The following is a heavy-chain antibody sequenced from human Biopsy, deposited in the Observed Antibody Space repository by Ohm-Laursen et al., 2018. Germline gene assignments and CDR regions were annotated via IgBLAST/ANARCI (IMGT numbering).Heavy chain of an antibody. CDR1: SGSFSTYY. J-gene: IGHJ3*02. V-gene: IGHV4-59*07. Sequence: SDTLSLTCSVSSGSFSTYYWTWIRQPPGKGLEWIACIDYRGSTNYNPSLKSRVSISIDTSKNQLSLRLNSVTAADTAVYYCARVSRSIYDSTFDSFNIWGPGTMVTVSS. D-gene: IGHD3-22*01. CDR3: ARVSRSIYDSTFDSFNI. CDR2: IDYRGST.